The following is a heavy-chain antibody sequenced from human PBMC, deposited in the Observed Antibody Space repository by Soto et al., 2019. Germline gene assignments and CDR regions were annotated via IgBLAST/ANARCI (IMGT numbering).Heavy chain of an antibody. CDR2: ISAYNDNT. V-gene: IGHV1-18*01. Sequence: ASVKVSCKASGYTFTNYGISWVRQAPGQGLEWMGWISAYNDNTNCAQKLQGRVTMTTDTSTSTAYMELRSLRSDDTAVYYCARDTNYYDSSGNGYYFDYWGQGXLVTVSS. CDR3: ARDTNYYDSSGNGYYFDY. J-gene: IGHJ4*02. D-gene: IGHD3-22*01. CDR1: GYTFTNYG.